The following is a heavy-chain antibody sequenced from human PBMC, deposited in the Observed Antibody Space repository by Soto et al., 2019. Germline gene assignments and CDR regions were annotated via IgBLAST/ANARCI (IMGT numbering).Heavy chain of an antibody. V-gene: IGHV3-30*18. CDR1: GFTFSTYV. CDR3: VKDRGYYYGPPLRYYYGMDF. CDR2: ISHDGSNK. D-gene: IGHD5-18*01. Sequence: PGGSLRLSCAASGFTFSTYVMHWVRQAPGKGLEWVAVISHDGSNKYYVDSVKGRFTISRDNSKNTLHLQMNSLRAEDTAVYYCVKDRGYYYGPPLRYYYGMDFWGQGTTVTVSS. J-gene: IGHJ6*02.